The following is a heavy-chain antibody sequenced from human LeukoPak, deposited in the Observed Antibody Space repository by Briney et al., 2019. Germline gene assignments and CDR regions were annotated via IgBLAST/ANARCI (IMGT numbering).Heavy chain of an antibody. V-gene: IGHV3-53*01. CDR3: ARRGDGGRSFDY. Sequence: GGSLRLSCAASGFTVSSSYMNWVRQAPGKGLEWVSLIYGGGSTYYADSVKGRFTISRDNSKNTLYLQMNSPRAEDTAVYYCARRGDGGRSFDYWGQGTLVTVSS. J-gene: IGHJ4*02. CDR2: IYGGGST. CDR1: GFTVSSSY. D-gene: IGHD4-23*01.